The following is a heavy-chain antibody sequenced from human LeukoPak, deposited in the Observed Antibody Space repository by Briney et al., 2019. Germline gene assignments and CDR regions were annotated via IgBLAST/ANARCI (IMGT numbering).Heavy chain of an antibody. CDR2: ISSSTSTI. CDR1: GFTFSSYS. Sequence: GGSLRLSCAASGFTFSSYSMNWVRQAPGKGLEWVSYISSSTSTIYYADSVRGRFTISRDDAKNSLYLQMNSLRAEDTAVYYCARSDLFYFDYWGQGTLVTVSS. J-gene: IGHJ4*02. V-gene: IGHV3-48*04. CDR3: ARSDLFYFDY. D-gene: IGHD3-3*01.